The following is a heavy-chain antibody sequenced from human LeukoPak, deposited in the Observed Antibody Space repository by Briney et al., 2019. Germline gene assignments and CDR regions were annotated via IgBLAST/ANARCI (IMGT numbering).Heavy chain of an antibody. CDR3: AKSYSSSFPHFDY. CDR1: GFTFSSYA. J-gene: IGHJ4*02. CDR2: ISGSGGST. Sequence: PGGSLRLSCAASGFTFSSYALSWVRQAPGKGLGWVSAISGSGGSTYYADSVKGRFTISRDNSKNTLYLQMNSLRAEDTAVYYCAKSYSSSFPHFDYWGQGTLVTVSS. D-gene: IGHD6-6*01. V-gene: IGHV3-23*01.